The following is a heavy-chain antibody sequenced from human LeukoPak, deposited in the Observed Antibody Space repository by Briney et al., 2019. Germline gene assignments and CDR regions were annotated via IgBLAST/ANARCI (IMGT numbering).Heavy chain of an antibody. J-gene: IGHJ4*02. Sequence: GGSLRLSCAASGFTFSSYAMSWVRQAPGKGLEWVSAISGSGGSTYYADSVKGRFTISRDNSKNTLYLQMNSLRAEDTAVYYCAKAYYDSSGYYYALDYWGQGTLVTVSS. D-gene: IGHD3-22*01. CDR2: ISGSGGST. V-gene: IGHV3-23*01. CDR3: AKAYYDSSGYYYALDY. CDR1: GFTFSSYA.